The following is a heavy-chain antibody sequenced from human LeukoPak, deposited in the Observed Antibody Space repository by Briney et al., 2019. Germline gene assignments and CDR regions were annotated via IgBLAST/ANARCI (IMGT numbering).Heavy chain of an antibody. D-gene: IGHD2-21*01. V-gene: IGHV1-46*01. J-gene: IGHJ4*02. CDR2: INPSGGST. CDR1: GYTFTSYG. CDR3: ARDRSLSYCVF. Sequence: ASVKVSCKASGYTFTSYGISWVRQAPGQGLEWMGIINPSGGSTSYAQKFQGRVTMTRDTSTSTVYMELSSLRSEDTAVYYCARDRSLSYCVFWGQGTLVIVSS.